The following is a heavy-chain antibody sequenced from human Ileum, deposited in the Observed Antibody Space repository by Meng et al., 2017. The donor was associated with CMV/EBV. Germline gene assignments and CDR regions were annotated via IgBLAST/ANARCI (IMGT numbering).Heavy chain of an antibody. CDR3: ARWVPGSPGFDF. CDR2: IHSTGDT. CDR1: GDYTNKKF. J-gene: IGHJ4*01. V-gene: IGHV4-4*07. D-gene: IGHD1-1*01. Sequence: QVHPPYCGPGLLEPSAPLFPPCIVSGDYTNKKFCNWVRQPAGKGLEWIGRIHSTGDTYYNPSLKSRVTISIDTSKNQFFLNLNSVTAADTAMYYCARWVPGSPGFDFWGHGTLVTVSS.